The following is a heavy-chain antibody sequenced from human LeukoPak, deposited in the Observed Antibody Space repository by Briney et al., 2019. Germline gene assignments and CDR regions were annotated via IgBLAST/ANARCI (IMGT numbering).Heavy chain of an antibody. CDR2: IYRSGST. Sequence: KPSGTLSLTCAVSGGSISSSNWWSWVRQPPGKGLEWIGEIYRSGSTNYNPSLKSRVTISVDKSKNQFSLKLSSVTAADTAVYFCARYRGGSGYHFDYWGQGTLVTVSS. CDR1: GGSISSSNW. J-gene: IGHJ4*02. D-gene: IGHD5-12*01. CDR3: ARYRGGSGYHFDY. V-gene: IGHV4-4*02.